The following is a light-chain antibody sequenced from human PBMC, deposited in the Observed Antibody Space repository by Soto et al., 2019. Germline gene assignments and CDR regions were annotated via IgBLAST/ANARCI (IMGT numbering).Light chain of an antibody. CDR1: SSDVAGSDY. J-gene: IGLJ2*01. Sequence: QSALTQPPSASGSPGQSVTISCTGTSSDVAGSDYVSWYQQHPGKAPKLIIYEVTKRPAGVPDRFSGSKSGNTASLTVSGLQADDESYYYCSSFARDDNPHVLFGGGTKLTVL. V-gene: IGLV2-8*01. CDR3: SSFARDDNPHVL. CDR2: EVT.